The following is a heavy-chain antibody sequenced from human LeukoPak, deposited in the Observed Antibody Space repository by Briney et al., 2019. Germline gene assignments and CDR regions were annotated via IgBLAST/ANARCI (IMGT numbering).Heavy chain of an antibody. J-gene: IGHJ4*02. V-gene: IGHV3-48*03. D-gene: IGHD6-13*01. CDR3: ARGPYSSNWYVDY. CDR1: GFTLSSYE. CDR2: ISRTGNSI. Sequence: GGSLRLSCAASGFTLSSYEMNWVRLAPGKGLEWMSYISRTGNSIYYADSVKGRCTISRDSAKNSLYLQMNSLRAEDTAVYYCARGPYSSNWYVDYWGQGTLVTVAS.